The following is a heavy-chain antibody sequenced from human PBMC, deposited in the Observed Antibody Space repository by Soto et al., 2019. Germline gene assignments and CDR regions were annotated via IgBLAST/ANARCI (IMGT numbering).Heavy chain of an antibody. CDR2: ISGSGGST. V-gene: IGHV3-23*01. CDR1: GFTFSNCA. Sequence: EVQLLESGGGLVQPGGSLRLSCAASGFTFSNCAMTWVRQAPGKGLEWVSAISGSGGSTYYAGSVKGRFTISRDNSKNTLYLQMNSLRAEDTAVYDCAKPFNTGWTRPDYWGQGTLVTVSS. D-gene: IGHD6-19*01. CDR3: AKPFNTGWTRPDY. J-gene: IGHJ4*02.